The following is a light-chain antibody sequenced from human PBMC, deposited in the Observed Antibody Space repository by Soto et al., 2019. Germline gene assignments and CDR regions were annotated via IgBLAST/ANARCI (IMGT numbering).Light chain of an antibody. J-gene: IGLJ2*01. CDR3: RSYAVSNSLV. CDR1: SSDVGDYNY. Sequence: QSVLTQPPSASGSPGQSVTISCTGTSSDVGDYNYVSWYQQHPGKAPKLMIYEVTKRPSGVPDRFSGSKSGNTASLTVSGLQAEDEADYYCRSYAVSNSLVFGGGTKLTVL. CDR2: EVT. V-gene: IGLV2-8*01.